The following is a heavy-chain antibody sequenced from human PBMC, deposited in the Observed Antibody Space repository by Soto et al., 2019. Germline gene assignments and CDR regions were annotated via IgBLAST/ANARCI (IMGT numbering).Heavy chain of an antibody. CDR1: GGSVIIGGYY. CDR2: MFYTGAT. J-gene: IGHJ5*01. V-gene: IGHV4-31*03. CDR3: ARVPFLDGDYWFDS. Sequence: QVRLQESGSGQVKSSETLSLTCTVSGGSVIIGGYYWSWIRQRPGKGLEWIGYMFYTGATYYNPFLKCRAALSVDSSTSQFSVKVTSVNVADTAVYFCARVPFLDGDYWFDSWRQGILVTVFS. D-gene: IGHD2-21*02.